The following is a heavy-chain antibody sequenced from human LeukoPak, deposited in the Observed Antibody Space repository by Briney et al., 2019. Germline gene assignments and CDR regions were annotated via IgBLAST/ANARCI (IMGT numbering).Heavy chain of an antibody. D-gene: IGHD2-2*01. V-gene: IGHV4-59*08. CDR1: GGSISSYY. Sequence: PSETLSLTCTVSGGSISSYYWSWIRQPPGKGLEWIGYIYYSGSTNYNPSLKSRVTISVDTSKNQFSLKLSSVTAADTAVYYRARLDIVVVPAAMYYFDYWGQGTLVTVSS. J-gene: IGHJ4*02. CDR2: IYYSGST. CDR3: ARLDIVVVPAAMYYFDY.